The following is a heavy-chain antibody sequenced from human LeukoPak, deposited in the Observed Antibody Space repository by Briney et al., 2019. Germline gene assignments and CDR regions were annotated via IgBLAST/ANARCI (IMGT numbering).Heavy chain of an antibody. CDR3: ARGLIGNRAANRGYFDY. D-gene: IGHD1-14*01. CDR1: GGSISSYY. J-gene: IGHJ4*02. V-gene: IGHV4-4*07. CDR2: IYTSGST. Sequence: SETLSLTCTVSGGSISSYYWSWIRQPAGKGLEWIGRIYTSGSTNYNPSLKSRVTISVDRSKNQFSLKLSSVTAADTAVYYCARGLIGNRAANRGYFDYWGQGTLVTVSS.